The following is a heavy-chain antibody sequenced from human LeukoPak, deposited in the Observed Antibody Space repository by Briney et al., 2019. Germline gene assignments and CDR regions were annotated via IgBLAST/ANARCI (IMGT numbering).Heavy chain of an antibody. V-gene: IGHV3-53*01. J-gene: IGHJ6*03. CDR1: GFTASSNY. D-gene: IGHD3-10*01. CDR2: IYSGGST. CDR3: ARAKGYYYGSGSYSYYYYYYYMDV. Sequence: GGSLRLSCAASGFTASSNYMSWVRQAPGKGLEWVSVIYSGGSTYYADSVKGRFTISRDNSKNTLYLQMNSLRAEDTAVYYCARAKGYYYGSGSYSYYYYYYYMDVWGKGTTVTVSS.